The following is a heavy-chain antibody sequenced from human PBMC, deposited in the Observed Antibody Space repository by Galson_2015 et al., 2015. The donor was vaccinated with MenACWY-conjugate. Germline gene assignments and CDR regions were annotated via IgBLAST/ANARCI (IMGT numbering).Heavy chain of an antibody. V-gene: IGHV3-7*03. CDR1: GFTFSTYW. CDR2: IKTDGSEK. J-gene: IGHJ4*02. CDR3: VRGTWNTDY. Sequence: SLRLSCAASGFTFSTYWTTWVRQAPGKGLEWVGNIKTDGSEKYYLDSVKGRFTISRDNARNSLFLQMNGLRDEDTAVYYCVRGTWNTDYWGQGTLVTVSP. D-gene: IGHD1/OR15-1a*01.